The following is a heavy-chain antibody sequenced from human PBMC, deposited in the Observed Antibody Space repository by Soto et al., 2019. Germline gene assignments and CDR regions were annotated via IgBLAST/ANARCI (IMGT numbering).Heavy chain of an antibody. J-gene: IGHJ2*01. Sequence: QITLKESGPTLVKPTQTLTLTCTFSGFSLSTSRVGVGWIRQPPGKALEWLALIYWDDDKYYSPSLKSRLTSTKDTSKNQVVLTLTNMDPMDTATYYCARTYYDILTGYYNPWYFDLWGRGTLVTVSS. CDR1: GFSLSTSRVG. CDR2: IYWDDDK. CDR3: ARTYYDILTGYYNPWYFDL. D-gene: IGHD3-9*01. V-gene: IGHV2-5*02.